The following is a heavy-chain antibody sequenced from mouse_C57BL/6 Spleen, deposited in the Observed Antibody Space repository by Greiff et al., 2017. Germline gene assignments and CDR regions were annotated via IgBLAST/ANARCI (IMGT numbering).Heavy chain of an antibody. J-gene: IGHJ4*01. CDR1: GYTFTSYG. Sequence: QVQLQQSGAELARPGASVKLSCKASGYTFTSYGISWVKQRPGQGLEWIGEIYPRSGNTYYNEKFKGKATLTADKSSSTAYMELRSLTSEDSAVYFCGKPDGYYYAMDYWGQGTSVTVSS. CDR3: GKPDGYYYAMDY. V-gene: IGHV1-81*01. CDR2: IYPRSGNT.